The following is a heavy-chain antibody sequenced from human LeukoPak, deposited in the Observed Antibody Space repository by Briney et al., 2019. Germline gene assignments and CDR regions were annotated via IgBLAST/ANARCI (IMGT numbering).Heavy chain of an antibody. Sequence: GGSLRLSCAASGFTFSSYGMHWVRQAPGKGQEWVAVIWYDGSNKYYADSVKGRFTISRDNSKNTLYLQMNSLRAEDTAVYYCAKDRTYYGSGSLYYFDYWGQGTLVTVSS. CDR2: IWYDGSNK. D-gene: IGHD3-10*01. CDR1: GFTFSSYG. V-gene: IGHV3-33*06. J-gene: IGHJ4*02. CDR3: AKDRTYYGSGSLYYFDY.